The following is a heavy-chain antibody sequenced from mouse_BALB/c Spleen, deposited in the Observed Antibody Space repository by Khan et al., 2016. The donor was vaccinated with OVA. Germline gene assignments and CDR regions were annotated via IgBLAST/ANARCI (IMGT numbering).Heavy chain of an antibody. D-gene: IGHD4-1*01. CDR1: GFTFSSYS. Sequence: VQLKQSGGDLVKPGGSLKLSCAASGFTFSSYSMSCVRQTPDKRLEWVATISSGGDYTYYPDNVKGRFTISRDNAKNTLYLQMSSLKSEDTAMYYCASHLTGSFAYWGQGTLVTVSA. V-gene: IGHV5-6*01. CDR2: ISSGGDYT. CDR3: ASHLTGSFAY. J-gene: IGHJ3*01.